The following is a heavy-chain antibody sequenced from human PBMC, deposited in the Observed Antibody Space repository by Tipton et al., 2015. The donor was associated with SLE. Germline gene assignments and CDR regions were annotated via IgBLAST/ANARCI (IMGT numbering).Heavy chain of an antibody. D-gene: IGHD3-22*01. V-gene: IGHV4-39*07. CDR3: ARDRDYYDSSGPDY. Sequence: LRLSCTVSGGSISSSSYYWGWIRQPPGKGLEWIGSIYYSGSTYYNPSPKSRVTVSVDTSKNQFSLKLSSVTAADTAVYYCARDRDYYDSSGPDYWGQGTLVTVSS. CDR1: GGSISSSSYY. J-gene: IGHJ4*02. CDR2: IYYSGST.